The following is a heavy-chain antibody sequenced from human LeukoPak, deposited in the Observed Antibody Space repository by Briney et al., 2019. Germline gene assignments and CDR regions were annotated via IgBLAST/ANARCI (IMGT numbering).Heavy chain of an antibody. CDR2: IWYDGSNK. D-gene: IGHD6-13*01. V-gene: IGHV3-33*06. CDR3: AKDRTWYSSSWYSYYFDY. CDR1: GFTFSTYG. Sequence: PGGSLRLSCSASGFTFSTYGMHWVRQAPGKGLEWVAIIWYDGSNKYYADSVKGRFTISRDNSKNTLYLQMNSLRAEDTAVYYCAKDRTWYSSSWYSYYFDYWGQGTLVTVSS. J-gene: IGHJ4*02.